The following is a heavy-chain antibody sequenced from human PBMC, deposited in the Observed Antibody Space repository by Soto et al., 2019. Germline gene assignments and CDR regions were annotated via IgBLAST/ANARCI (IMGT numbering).Heavy chain of an antibody. J-gene: IGHJ4*02. Sequence: EVQLLDSGGGLVQPGGSLRVSCAASGFTFSSYAMSWVRQAPGKGLEWVSGISGSGGSTYYADSVKGRFTISRDNSKNTLVLQMNSLRAEDTAVYYCVRDSRNDKNFDYWGQGTLVTVSS. CDR3: VRDSRNDKNFDY. D-gene: IGHD1-1*01. V-gene: IGHV3-23*01. CDR1: GFTFSSYA. CDR2: ISGSGGST.